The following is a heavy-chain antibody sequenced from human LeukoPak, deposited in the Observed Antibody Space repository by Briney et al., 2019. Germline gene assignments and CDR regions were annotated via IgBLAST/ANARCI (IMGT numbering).Heavy chain of an antibody. D-gene: IGHD3-3*01. Sequence: ASVKASCKASGYTFTGYYMHWVRQAPGQGLEWMGWINPNSGGTNYAQKFQGRVTMTRDTSISTAYMELSRLRSDDTAVYYCALYDFWSGYYTFDYWGQGTLVTVSS. J-gene: IGHJ4*02. CDR1: GYTFTGYY. CDR3: ALYDFWSGYYTFDY. V-gene: IGHV1-2*02. CDR2: INPNSGGT.